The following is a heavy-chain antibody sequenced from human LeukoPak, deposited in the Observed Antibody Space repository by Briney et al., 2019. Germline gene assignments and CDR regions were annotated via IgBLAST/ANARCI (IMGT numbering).Heavy chain of an antibody. CDR3: ARVRDNACDY. D-gene: IGHD2-2*01. J-gene: IGHJ4*02. CDR1: VYMVIDYY. Sequence: ASVTVSCKTSVYMVIDYYMHWVRQAPGQRLEWMGWLRGDTGDTDSPQKFKGRVTMTRDTATNTAYMQLSRLTYDDTAMYFCARVRDNACDYWGQGTLVTVSS. CDR2: LRGDTGDT. V-gene: IGHV1-2*02.